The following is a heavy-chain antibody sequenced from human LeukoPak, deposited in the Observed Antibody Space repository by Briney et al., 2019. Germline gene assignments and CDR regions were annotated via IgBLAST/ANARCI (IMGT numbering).Heavy chain of an antibody. J-gene: IGHJ3*02. Sequence: ASVKVSCKASGYTFTNYGISWVRQAPGQGFEWMGWISGYNGNTNYAQNLQGRVTMTTDTSTSTAYMELRSLRSDDTAMYYCARASVYYSDIWGQGTMVTVSS. V-gene: IGHV1-18*01. CDR3: ARASVYYSDI. D-gene: IGHD2/OR15-2a*01. CDR1: GYTFTNYG. CDR2: ISGYNGNT.